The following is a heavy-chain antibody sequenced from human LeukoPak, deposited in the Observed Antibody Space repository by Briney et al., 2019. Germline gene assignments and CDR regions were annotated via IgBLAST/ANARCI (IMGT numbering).Heavy chain of an antibody. Sequence: GGSLKLSCAASGFTFSGSAMHWVRQASGKGLEWVGRTRSKANSYATAYAASVKGRFTISRDDSKNTAYLQMNSLKTEDTAVYYCRYYDSSASHDAFDIWGQGTMVTVSS. D-gene: IGHD3-22*01. V-gene: IGHV3-73*01. CDR3: RYYDSSASHDAFDI. J-gene: IGHJ3*02. CDR2: TRSKANSYAT. CDR1: GFTFSGSA.